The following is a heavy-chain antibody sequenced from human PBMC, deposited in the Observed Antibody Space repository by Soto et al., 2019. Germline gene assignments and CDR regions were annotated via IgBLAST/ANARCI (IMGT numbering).Heavy chain of an antibody. Sequence: QVQLVQSGAEVKKPGSSVKVSCKASGGTFSSYAISWVRQAPGQGLEWMGGIIPIFGTANYAQKFQGRVTITADESTSTAYMELSSLRSEDTAXXXXXXXXXXAXQYXXXDLWGRGTLVTXSS. CDR3: XXXXXXAXQYXXXDL. CDR1: GGTFSSYA. CDR2: IIPIFGTA. V-gene: IGHV1-69*01. J-gene: IGHJ2*01.